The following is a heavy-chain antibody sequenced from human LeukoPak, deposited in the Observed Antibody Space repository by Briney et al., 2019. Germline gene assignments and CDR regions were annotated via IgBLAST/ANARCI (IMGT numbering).Heavy chain of an antibody. CDR3: ARGYSTSWGHLDY. V-gene: IGHV3-53*01. J-gene: IGHJ4*02. CDR1: GFTVSSNY. CDR2: IFSGGGT. Sequence: PGGSLRLSCGASGFTVSSNYMSWVRQAPGKGLECVSLIFSGGGTYYADSVKGRFTISKDYSKNTLYLQMSSLRAEDTAVYYCARGYSTSWGHLDYWGQGTLVTVSS. D-gene: IGHD6-13*01.